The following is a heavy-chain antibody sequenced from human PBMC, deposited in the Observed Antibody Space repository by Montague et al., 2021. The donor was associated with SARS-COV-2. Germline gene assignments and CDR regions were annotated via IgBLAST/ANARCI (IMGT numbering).Heavy chain of an antibody. V-gene: IGHV5-51*01. CDR2: IYPGDSDT. CDR3: ARRIHGTYYFDY. Sequence: QSGAEVKKPGESLKISCKGSGYRFSSYWIGWVRQMSGKGLEWMGIIYPGDSDTRYSPSFQGQVTISADKPITTAYLQWSSLKASDTVMYYCARRIHGTYYFDYWGQGTLVTVSS. D-gene: IGHD1-14*01. CDR1: GYRFSSYW. J-gene: IGHJ4*02.